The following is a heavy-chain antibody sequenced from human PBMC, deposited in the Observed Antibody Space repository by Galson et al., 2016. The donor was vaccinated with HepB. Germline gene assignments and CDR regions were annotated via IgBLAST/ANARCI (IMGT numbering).Heavy chain of an antibody. CDR1: GFTFSSYG. V-gene: IGHV3-48*03. Sequence: SLRLSCAASGFTFSSYGMHWVRQAPGKGLGWVSYISGSGSTIYYADSVKGRFTISRDSAKKSLYLQMNSLRVEDTGIYYCARWGRYDLLTHYALDVWGQGTTVTVSS. CDR3: ARWGRYDLLTHYALDV. D-gene: IGHD3-9*01. J-gene: IGHJ6*02. CDR2: ISGSGSTI.